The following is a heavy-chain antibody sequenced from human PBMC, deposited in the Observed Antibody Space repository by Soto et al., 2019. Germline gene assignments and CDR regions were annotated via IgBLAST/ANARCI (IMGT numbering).Heavy chain of an antibody. D-gene: IGHD4-17*01. CDR2: INHSGST. Sequence: QVQLQQWGAGLLKPSETLSLTCAVYGGSFSGYYWSWIRQPPGKGLEWIGEINHSGSTNYNPSLKSRVTISVDTSKNQFSLKLSSVTAADTAVYYCARGQTVTTLSAFDIWGQGTMVTVSS. J-gene: IGHJ3*02. CDR1: GGSFSGYY. CDR3: ARGQTVTTLSAFDI. V-gene: IGHV4-34*01.